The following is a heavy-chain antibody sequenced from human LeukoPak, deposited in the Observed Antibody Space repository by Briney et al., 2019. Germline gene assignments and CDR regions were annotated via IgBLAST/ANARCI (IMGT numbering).Heavy chain of an antibody. CDR2: INPSGGNT. Sequence: ASLKVSCKASGYTFTSYYMHWVRQAPGQGLEWMGIINPSGGNTNYAQKFQGRVTMTRDMSTSTVYMELSSLRSEDTAVYYCVTDRDSSDYYYMDVWGKGTTVTVSS. CDR1: GYTFTSYY. J-gene: IGHJ6*03. D-gene: IGHD6-25*01. CDR3: VTDRDSSDYYYMDV. V-gene: IGHV1-46*01.